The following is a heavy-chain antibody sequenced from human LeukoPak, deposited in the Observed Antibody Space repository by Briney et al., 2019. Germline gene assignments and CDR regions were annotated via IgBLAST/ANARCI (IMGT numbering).Heavy chain of an antibody. Sequence: PGGSLRLSCAASGFTFSHKYMSWVRQAPGKGLEWVANIKQDGTEQFYLDSVKGRFTISIDNAKASLFLQMDSLRAEDTAVYYCSGGWGWVQDHWGQGTLVTVSS. CDR2: IKQDGTEQ. J-gene: IGHJ4*02. CDR1: GFTFSHKY. V-gene: IGHV3-7*01. CDR3: SGGWGWVQDH. D-gene: IGHD3-16*01.